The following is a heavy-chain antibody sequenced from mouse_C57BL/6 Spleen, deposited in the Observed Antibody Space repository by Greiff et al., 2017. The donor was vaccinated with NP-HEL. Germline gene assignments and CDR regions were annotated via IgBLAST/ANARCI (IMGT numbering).Heavy chain of an antibody. CDR3: ARDYYGSSYEKAWFAY. CDR2: ISSGSSTI. D-gene: IGHD1-1*01. J-gene: IGHJ3*01. Sequence: DVMLVESGGGLVKPGGSLKLSCAASGFTFSDYGMHWVRQAPEKGLEWVAYISSGSSTIYYADTVKGRFTISRDNAKNTLFLQMTSLRSEDTAMYYCARDYYGSSYEKAWFAYWGQGTLVTVSA. CDR1: GFTFSDYG. V-gene: IGHV5-17*01.